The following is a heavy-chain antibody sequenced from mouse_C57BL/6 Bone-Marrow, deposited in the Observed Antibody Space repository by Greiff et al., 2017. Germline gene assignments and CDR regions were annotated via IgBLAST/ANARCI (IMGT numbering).Heavy chain of an antibody. CDR1: GFTFSSYA. D-gene: IGHD2-1*01. V-gene: IGHV5-9-1*02. Sequence: EVKVVESGEGLVKPGGSLKLSCAASGFTFSSYAMSWVRQTPEKRLEWVAYISSGGDYIYDADTVKGRFTISRDNARNTLYLQMSSLKSEDTAMYYCTNYGNYDAMDYWGQGTSVTVAS. CDR2: ISSGGDYI. J-gene: IGHJ4*01. CDR3: TNYGNYDAMDY.